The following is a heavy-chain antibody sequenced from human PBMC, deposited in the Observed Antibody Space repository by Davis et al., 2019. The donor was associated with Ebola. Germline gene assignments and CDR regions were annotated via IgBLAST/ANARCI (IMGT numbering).Heavy chain of an antibody. CDR3: AKGDRTTLYYDTGDDY. CDR2: ISGAGGNT. Sequence: GESLKISCAASGFTFSDYYMSWIRQAPGKGLEWVSYISGAGGNTYYADSVKGRFTLSRDNSKSLLYLQMNRLRADDTAVYYCAKGDRTTLYYDTGDDYWGQGTLVTVSS. CDR1: GFTFSDYY. J-gene: IGHJ4*02. V-gene: IGHV3-23*01. D-gene: IGHD3-22*01.